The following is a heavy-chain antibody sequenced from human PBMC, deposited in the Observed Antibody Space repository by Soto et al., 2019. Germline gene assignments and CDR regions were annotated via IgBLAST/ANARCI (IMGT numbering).Heavy chain of an antibody. CDR2: IYYSGST. CDR3: ARLLADSSSWYNYYYYYGMDV. CDR1: GGSISSSSYY. V-gene: IGHV4-39*01. J-gene: IGHJ6*02. Sequence: KPSETLSLTCTVSGGSISSSSYYWGWIRQPPGKGLEWIGSIYYSGSTYYNPSLKSRVTISVDTSKNQFSLKLSSVTAADTAVYYCARLLADSSSWYNYYYYYGMDVWGQGTTVTVSS. D-gene: IGHD6-13*01.